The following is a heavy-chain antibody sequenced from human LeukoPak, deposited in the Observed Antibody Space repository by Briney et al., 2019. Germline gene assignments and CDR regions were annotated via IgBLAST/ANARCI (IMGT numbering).Heavy chain of an antibody. D-gene: IGHD5-24*01. CDR3: AKEATITAYNFDY. CDR1: GFTFSRFW. J-gene: IGHJ4*02. CDR2: MRYDGSEI. V-gene: IGHV3-7*01. Sequence: GESLGLSCAASGFTFSRFWMSWVRQAPGKGLEWVANMRYDGSEIHYVDSVKGRFTISRHNAKSSVYLQMNSLRAEDTAIYYCAKEATITAYNFDYWGQGALVTVSS.